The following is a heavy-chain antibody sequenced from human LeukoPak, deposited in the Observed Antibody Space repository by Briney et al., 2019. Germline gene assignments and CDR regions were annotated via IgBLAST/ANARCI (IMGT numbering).Heavy chain of an antibody. Sequence: KPSETLSLTCAVYGGSFSGYYWSWIRQPPGKGLEWIGEINHSGSTNYNPSLKSRVTISVDTSKNQFSLKLSSVTAADTAVYYCARGDSIAVAGTRFDYWGQGTLVTVSS. V-gene: IGHV4-34*01. CDR3: ARGDSIAVAGTRFDY. CDR1: GGSFSGYY. D-gene: IGHD6-19*01. CDR2: INHSGST. J-gene: IGHJ4*02.